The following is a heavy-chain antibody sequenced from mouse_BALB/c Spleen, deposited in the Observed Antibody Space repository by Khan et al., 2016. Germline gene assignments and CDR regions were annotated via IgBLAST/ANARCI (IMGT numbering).Heavy chain of an antibody. CDR2: ISGGSNTI. CDR3: ARNYYGSGFDY. J-gene: IGHJ2*01. D-gene: IGHD1-1*01. V-gene: IGHV5-17*02. Sequence: EVELVESGGGLVQPGGSRKLSCAASGFTFSNFGMHWVRQAPEKGLEWVAYISGGSNTIFYADTMKGRFTISRDNPKSTLFLQMTSLRSECTAMYYCARNYYGSGFDYWGQGTTLTVSS. CDR1: GFTFSNFG.